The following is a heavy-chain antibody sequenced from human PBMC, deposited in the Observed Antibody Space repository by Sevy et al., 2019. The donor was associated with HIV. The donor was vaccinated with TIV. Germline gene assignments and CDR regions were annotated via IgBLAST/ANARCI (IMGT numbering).Heavy chain of an antibody. V-gene: IGHV3-23*01. CDR1: ELTVSNYA. CDR2: ISGSGGET. Sequence: GGSLRLSCAASELTVSNYAMSWVRQAPGKGLEWVSSISGSGGETFYADSVKGRFTISRDKSKNMLFLQMNSLRAEDTALYYCAKDMILVVGEALDIWGQGTMVTVS. J-gene: IGHJ3*02. CDR3: AKDMILVVGEALDI. D-gene: IGHD3-22*01.